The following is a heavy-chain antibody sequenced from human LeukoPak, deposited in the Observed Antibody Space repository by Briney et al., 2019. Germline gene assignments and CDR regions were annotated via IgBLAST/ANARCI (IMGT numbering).Heavy chain of an antibody. J-gene: IGHJ4*02. D-gene: IGHD2-2*01. V-gene: IGHV3-21*01. CDR3: ARDYADYYFDY. CDR2: ISSSSYI. Sequence: PGGSLRLSCAASGFTFSSYSMNWVRQAPGKGLEWVSSISSSSYIYYADSVKGRFTISRDNAKNSLCLQMNSLRAEDTAVYYCARDYADYYFDYWGQGTLVTVSS. CDR1: GFTFSSYS.